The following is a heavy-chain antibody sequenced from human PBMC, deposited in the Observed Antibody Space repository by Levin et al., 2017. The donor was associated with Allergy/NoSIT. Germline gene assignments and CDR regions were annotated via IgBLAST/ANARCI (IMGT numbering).Heavy chain of an antibody. Sequence: PGGSLRLSCAASGFIFRSYNMNWVRQAPGKGLEWVSYISGGSSTIYYADSVKGRFTISRDNAKNSLYLQMNSLRAEDTALYYCARVLQGPPGDYFVFWGQGTLVTVSS. CDR2: ISGGSSTI. D-gene: IGHD1-14*01. CDR1: GFIFRSYN. V-gene: IGHV3-48*01. CDR3: ARVLQGPPGDYFVF. J-gene: IGHJ4*02.